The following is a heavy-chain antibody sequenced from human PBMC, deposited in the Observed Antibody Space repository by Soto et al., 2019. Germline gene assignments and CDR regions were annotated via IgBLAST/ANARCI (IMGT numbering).Heavy chain of an antibody. CDR3: AKGPGAYYDSSGYEYFQH. J-gene: IGHJ1*01. V-gene: IGHV3-23*01. CDR1: GFTFSSYA. CDR2: ISGSGGST. Sequence: GGSLRLSCAASGFTFSSYAMSWVRRAPGKGLEWVSAISGSGGSTYYADSVKGRFTISRDNSKNTLYLQMNSLRAEDTAVYYCAKGPGAYYDSSGYEYFQHWGQGTLVTVSS. D-gene: IGHD3-22*01.